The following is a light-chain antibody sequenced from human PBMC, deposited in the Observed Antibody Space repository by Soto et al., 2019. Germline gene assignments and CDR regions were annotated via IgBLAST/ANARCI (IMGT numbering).Light chain of an antibody. V-gene: IGLV1-44*01. J-gene: IGLJ1*01. Sequence: VLTPPPSSSGTPGQRVTISCSGSSSNIGSSSVNWYQQLPGAAPKLLIYNNNQWPSGVPDRFSGSKSGTSASLAISGLQSEDEADYYCAAWDVSLNGHYAFGTGTKVTVL. CDR3: AAWDVSLNGHYA. CDR2: NNN. CDR1: SSNIGSSS.